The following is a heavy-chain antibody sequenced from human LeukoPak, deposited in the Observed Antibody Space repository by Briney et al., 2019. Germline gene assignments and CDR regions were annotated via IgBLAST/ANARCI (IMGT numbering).Heavy chain of an antibody. V-gene: IGHV3-21*01. Sequence: GGSLRLSCAASGFTFSSYSMNWVRQAPGKGLEWVSSISSSSSYIYYADSVKGRFTISRDNAKNSLYLQMNSLRAEDTAVYYCARGAWSAPYFDYWGQGTLVTVSS. J-gene: IGHJ4*02. D-gene: IGHD3-3*01. CDR1: GFTFSSYS. CDR2: ISSSSSYI. CDR3: ARGAWSAPYFDY.